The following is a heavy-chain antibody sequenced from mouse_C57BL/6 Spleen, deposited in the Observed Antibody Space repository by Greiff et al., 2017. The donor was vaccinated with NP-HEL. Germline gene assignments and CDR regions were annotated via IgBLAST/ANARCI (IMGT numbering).Heavy chain of an antibody. CDR3: ANDGYYWGAY. Sequence: EVQLQQSGPELVKPGASVKISCKASGYTFTDYYMNWVKQSHGKSLEWIGDINPNNGGTSYNQKFKGKATLTVDKSSSTAYMELRSLTSEDSAVYYLANDGYYWGAYWGQGTLVTVSA. D-gene: IGHD2-3*01. J-gene: IGHJ3*01. CDR2: INPNNGGT. CDR1: GYTFTDYY. V-gene: IGHV1-26*01.